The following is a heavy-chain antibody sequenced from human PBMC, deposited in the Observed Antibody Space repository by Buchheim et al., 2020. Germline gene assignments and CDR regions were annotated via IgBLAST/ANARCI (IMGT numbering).Heavy chain of an antibody. J-gene: IGHJ4*02. CDR1: GGSFSGYY. Sequence: QVQLQQWGAGLLKPSETLSLTCAVYGGSFSGYYWSWIRQPPGKGLEWIGEINHSGSTNYNPSLKSRVTISVDTSKNPFSLKLSAVTAADTAVYYCASGGNDFWSGYYLLWGQGTL. CDR3: ASGGNDFWSGYYLL. CDR2: INHSGST. V-gene: IGHV4-34*01. D-gene: IGHD3-3*01.